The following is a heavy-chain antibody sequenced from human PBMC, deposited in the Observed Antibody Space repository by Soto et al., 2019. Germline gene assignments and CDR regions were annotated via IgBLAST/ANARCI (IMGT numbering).Heavy chain of an antibody. J-gene: IGHJ6*03. Sequence: SETLSLTCTVSGGSISSYYWSWIRQPPGKGLEWIGYIYYSGSTNYNPSLKSRVTISVDTSKNQFSLKLSSVTAADTAVYYCARGVVVAAYTGGYYYYYMDVWGKGTTVTVSS. CDR2: IYYSGST. D-gene: IGHD2-15*01. V-gene: IGHV4-59*01. CDR3: ARGVVVAAYTGGYYYYYMDV. CDR1: GGSISSYY.